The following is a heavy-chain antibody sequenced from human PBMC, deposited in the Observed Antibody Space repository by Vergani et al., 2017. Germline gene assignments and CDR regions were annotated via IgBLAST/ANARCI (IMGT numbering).Heavy chain of an antibody. D-gene: IGHD6-13*01. J-gene: IGHJ6*02. Sequence: EVQLLESGGGLVQPGGSLRLSCAASGFTFSSYSMNWVRQAPGKGLEWVSSISSSSSYIYYADSVKGRFTISRDNAKNSLYLQMNSLRAEDTAVYYCARDLAAAGKSYYYYGMDVWGQGP. CDR1: GFTFSSYS. CDR2: ISSSSSYI. V-gene: IGHV3-21*01. CDR3: ARDLAAAGKSYYYYGMDV.